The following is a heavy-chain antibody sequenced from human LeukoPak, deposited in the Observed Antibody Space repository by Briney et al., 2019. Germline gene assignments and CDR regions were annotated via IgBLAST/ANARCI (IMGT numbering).Heavy chain of an antibody. V-gene: IGHV3-23*01. CDR1: GITFSNFA. CDR3: AKDRGWVLYYFDY. D-gene: IGHD6-19*01. J-gene: IGHJ4*02. Sequence: GGSLRLSCEVSGITFSNFAMAWVRQAPGKGLEWVALITGTSGRTYYAASVKGRFTISRDNSKNTLYLQMNSLRAEDTAVYYCAKDRGWVLYYFDYWGQGTLVTVSS. CDR2: ITGTSGRT.